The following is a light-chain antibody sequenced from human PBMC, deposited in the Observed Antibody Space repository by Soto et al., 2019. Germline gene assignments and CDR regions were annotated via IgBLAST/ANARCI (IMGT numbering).Light chain of an antibody. Sequence: EIALTQSPDTLSLSPGERATLSCRASQSVSIYLAWYQQKPGQAPRLLIYDASNRATGIAARFSGSGSGTVFTLTISSLEAEDSAVYYCQQCSNWPTTFVQGTRLEIK. CDR2: DAS. V-gene: IGKV3-11*01. CDR3: QQCSNWPTT. J-gene: IGKJ5*01. CDR1: QSVSIY.